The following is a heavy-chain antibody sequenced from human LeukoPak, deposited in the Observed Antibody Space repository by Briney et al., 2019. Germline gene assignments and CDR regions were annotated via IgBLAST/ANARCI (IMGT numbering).Heavy chain of an antibody. V-gene: IGHV1-69*04. CDR1: GGTFSSYA. D-gene: IGHD1-26*01. J-gene: IGHJ4*02. CDR3: ARDLRIVGATVDFDY. CDR2: IIPILGIA. Sequence: ASVKVSCKASGGTFSSYAISWVRQAPGQGLEWMGRIIPILGIANYAQKFQGRVTITADKSTSTAYMELSSLRSEDTAVYYCARDLRIVGATVDFDYWGQGTLVTVSS.